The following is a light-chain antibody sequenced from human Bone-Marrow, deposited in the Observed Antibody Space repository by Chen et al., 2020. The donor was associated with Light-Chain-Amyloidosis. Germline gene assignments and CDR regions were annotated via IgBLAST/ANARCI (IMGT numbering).Light chain of an antibody. V-gene: IGLV3-21*02. Sequence: SYVLTQPSSVSVAPGQTATIACGGNNIGSTSVHWYQQTPGQAPLLVVYYDSDRPSGIPERLSGSNSGNTATLTISRGEAGDEADYYCQVWDRSSDRPVFGGGTKLTVL. CDR1: NIGSTS. J-gene: IGLJ3*02. CDR3: QVWDRSSDRPV. CDR2: YDS.